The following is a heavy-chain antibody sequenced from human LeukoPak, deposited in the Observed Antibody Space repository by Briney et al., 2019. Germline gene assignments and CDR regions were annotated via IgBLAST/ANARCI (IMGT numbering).Heavy chain of an antibody. CDR3: AREPLRYCYDSSGYYYVDY. CDR2: ISSSGSTI. D-gene: IGHD3-22*01. CDR1: GFTFGDFY. J-gene: IGHJ4*02. Sequence: GGSLRLSCAASGFTFGDFYMSWIRQAPGKGLEWVSYISSSGSTIYYADSVKGRFTISRDNAKNSLYLQMNSLRAEDTAVYYCAREPLRYCYDSSGYYYVDYWGQGTLVTVSS. V-gene: IGHV3-11*01.